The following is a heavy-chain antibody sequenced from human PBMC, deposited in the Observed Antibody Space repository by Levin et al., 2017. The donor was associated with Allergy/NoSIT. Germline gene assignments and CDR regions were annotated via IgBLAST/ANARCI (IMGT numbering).Heavy chain of an antibody. J-gene: IGHJ4*02. CDR3: ARDYGSGSYIFDY. Sequence: GASVKVSCKASGGTFSSYAISWVRQAPGQGLEWMGGIIPIFGTANYAQKFQGRVTITADESTSTAYMELSSLRSEDTAVYYCARDYGSGSYIFDYWGQGTLVTVSS. V-gene: IGHV1-69*13. D-gene: IGHD3-10*01. CDR1: GGTFSSYA. CDR2: IIPIFGTA.